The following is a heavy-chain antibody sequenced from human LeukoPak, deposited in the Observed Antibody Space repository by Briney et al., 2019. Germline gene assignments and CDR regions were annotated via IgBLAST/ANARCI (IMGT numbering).Heavy chain of an antibody. CDR2: IYYSGST. V-gene: IGHV4-39*07. J-gene: IGHJ5*02. D-gene: IGHD3-10*01. CDR3: ARGYYYGSGSYSSRFDP. Sequence: PSETLSLTCTVSGGSISSSSYYWGWIRQPPGKGREWIGRIYYSGSTYYNPSLKSRVTISVDTSKNQFSMKLSSVTAADTAVYYCARGYYYGSGSYSSRFDPWGQGTLVTVSS. CDR1: GGSISSSSYY.